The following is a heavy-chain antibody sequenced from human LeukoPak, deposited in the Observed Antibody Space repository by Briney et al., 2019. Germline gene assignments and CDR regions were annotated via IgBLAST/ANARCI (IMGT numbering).Heavy chain of an antibody. D-gene: IGHD3-10*01. CDR2: ISAYNGNT. CDR1: GYTFTRYG. V-gene: IGHV1-18*01. CDR3: ARVGGPLWFGELLPQDY. Sequence: GASVKVSCKASGYTFTRYGISWVRQAPGQGLEWMGWISAYNGNTNYAQKLQGRVTMTTDTSTSTAYMELRSLRSDDTAVYYCARVGGPLWFGELLPQDYWGQGTLVTVSS. J-gene: IGHJ4*02.